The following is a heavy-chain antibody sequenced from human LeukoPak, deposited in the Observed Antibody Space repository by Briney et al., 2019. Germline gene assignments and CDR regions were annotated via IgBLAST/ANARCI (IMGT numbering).Heavy chain of an antibody. CDR2: FDPEDGET. J-gene: IGHJ4*02. D-gene: IGHD2-15*01. V-gene: IGHV1-24*01. CDR1: GYTPTELS. Sequence: SVKVSCKVSGYTPTELSMHWVRQAPGKGLEWMGGFDPEDGETIYAQKFRGRVTMTEDTSTDTAYMELSSLRSEDTAVYYCATRIGYCSGGSRYEYDYWGQGTLVTVSS. CDR3: ATRIGYCSGGSRYEYDY.